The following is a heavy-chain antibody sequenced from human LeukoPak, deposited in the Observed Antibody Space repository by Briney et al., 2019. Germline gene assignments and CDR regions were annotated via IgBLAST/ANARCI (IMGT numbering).Heavy chain of an antibody. CDR1: GFTFSRSW. J-gene: IGHJ4*02. CDR2: IKQDGSEK. D-gene: IGHD6-19*01. Sequence: GGSLRLSCAASGFTFSRSWMIWVRQAPGKGLEGVANIKQDGSEKYYVDSVKGRFTISRDNAKNSLYLQMNSLRAEETAVYYCARQAQWLVNAYDYWGQGTLVTVSS. CDR3: ARQAQWLVNAYDY. V-gene: IGHV3-7*01.